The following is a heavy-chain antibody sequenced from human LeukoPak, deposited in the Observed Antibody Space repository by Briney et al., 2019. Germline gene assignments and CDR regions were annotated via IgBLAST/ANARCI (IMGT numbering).Heavy chain of an antibody. CDR3: ARDPQQLAHFDY. Sequence: PGGSLRLSCAASGFTFSSYSMNWVRQAPGKGLEWVSSISSSSSYIYYADSVKGRFTISRDNAKKSLYLQNNSMRAEDTAVYYCARDPQQLAHFDYWGQGTLVTVSS. V-gene: IGHV3-21*01. CDR2: ISSSSSYI. J-gene: IGHJ4*02. CDR1: GFTFSSYS. D-gene: IGHD6-13*01.